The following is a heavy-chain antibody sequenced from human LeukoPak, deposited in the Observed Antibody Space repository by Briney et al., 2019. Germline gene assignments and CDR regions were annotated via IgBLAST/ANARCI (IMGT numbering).Heavy chain of an antibody. Sequence: SETLSLTCTVSGGSISSGDYYWSWIRQPPGKGLEWIGYFYYSGSTYYNPSLKSRVTISVDTSKNQFSLKLSSVTAADTAVYYCARELGIRYYFDYWGRGTLVTVSS. CDR1: GGSISSGDYY. CDR3: ARELGIRYYFDY. CDR2: FYYSGST. D-gene: IGHD7-27*01. V-gene: IGHV4-30-4*01. J-gene: IGHJ4*02.